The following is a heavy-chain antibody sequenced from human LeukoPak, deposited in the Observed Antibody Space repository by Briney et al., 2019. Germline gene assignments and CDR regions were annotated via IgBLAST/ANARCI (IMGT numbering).Heavy chain of an antibody. Sequence: PSETLSLTCTVSGDSISSSSYSWGWIRQPPGKGLEWIGSVYSSGSTYYNSSLKSRVTISVDTSKDHFSLRLSSVTAADTAVYFCARHGGYSSSWYTTIRNYWYFDLWGRGTLLTVSS. V-gene: IGHV4-39*01. CDR2: VYSSGST. CDR1: GDSISSSSYS. J-gene: IGHJ2*01. CDR3: ARHGGYSSSWYTTIRNYWYFDL. D-gene: IGHD6-13*01.